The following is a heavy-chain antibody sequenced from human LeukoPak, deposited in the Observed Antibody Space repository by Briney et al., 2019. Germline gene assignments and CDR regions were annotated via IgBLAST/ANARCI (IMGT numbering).Heavy chain of an antibody. CDR3: ARGPQNSGSYWSLFYYFDY. Sequence: SVKVSCKASGGTFSSYAISWVRQAPGQGLEWMGGIIPIFGTATYAQKFQGRVTITADESTSTAYMELSSLRSEDTAVYYCARGPQNSGSYWSLFYYFDYWGQGTLVTVSS. D-gene: IGHD1-26*01. J-gene: IGHJ4*02. V-gene: IGHV1-69*01. CDR1: GGTFSSYA. CDR2: IIPIFGTA.